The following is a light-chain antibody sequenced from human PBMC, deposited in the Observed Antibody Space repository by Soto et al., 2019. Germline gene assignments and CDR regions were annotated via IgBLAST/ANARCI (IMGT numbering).Light chain of an antibody. CDR3: AAWDDSVSGYV. CDR1: SSDVGSYDY. Sequence: QSVLIQPPSVSGSPGQSVTISCTGTSSDVGSYDYVSWYQQHPGTVPKPMIYNVNTRPSGVPDRFSGSKSGTSASLAISGLRSEDEADYYCAAWDDSVSGYVFGTGTKVTV. V-gene: IGLV2-11*01. J-gene: IGLJ1*01. CDR2: NVN.